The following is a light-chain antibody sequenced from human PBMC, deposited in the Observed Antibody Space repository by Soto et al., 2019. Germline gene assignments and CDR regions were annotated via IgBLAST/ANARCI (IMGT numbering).Light chain of an antibody. CDR3: AAWDDSLTGVV. J-gene: IGLJ2*01. CDR2: SDN. CDR1: SSNIGSNS. V-gene: IGLV1-44*01. Sequence: QSVLTQPPSASGTPGQRVTISCSGSSSNIGSNSVNWYQQLPKTAPQLLIYSDNQRPSWVPDRFSGSKSGTSASLAINGLQSEDEADYYCAAWDDSLTGVVFGGGTKLTVL.